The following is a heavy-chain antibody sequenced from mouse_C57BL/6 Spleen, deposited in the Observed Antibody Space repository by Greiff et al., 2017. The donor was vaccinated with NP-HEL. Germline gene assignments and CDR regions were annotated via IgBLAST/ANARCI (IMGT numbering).Heavy chain of an antibody. CDR1: GFNIKNTY. CDR3: ASSDRALPHYYAMDY. V-gene: IGHV14-3*01. J-gene: IGHJ4*01. CDR2: IDPANGNT. Sequence: VQLQQSVAELVRPGASVKLSCTASGFNIKNTYMHWVKQRPEQGLEWIGRIDPANGNTKYDPKFLGKATITADTSSNTAYLQLSNLTSEDTAIYYCASSDRALPHYYAMDYWGQGTSVTVSS. D-gene: IGHD3-3*01.